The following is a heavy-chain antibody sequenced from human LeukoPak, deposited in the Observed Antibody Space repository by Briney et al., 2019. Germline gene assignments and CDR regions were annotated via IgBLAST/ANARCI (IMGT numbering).Heavy chain of an antibody. D-gene: IGHD2-15*01. CDR2: ISYSGNT. CDR3: ARHCCSAPSKRVFDI. V-gene: IGHV4-39*01. J-gene: IGHJ3*02. CDR1: GGSIISSDYH. Sequence: SETLSLTCTVSGGSIISSDYHWGWVRQPPGKGLEWIGTISYSGNTDYNPSLRSRVTVSVDTSNNQFSLRLGSVTAADTAVYHCARHCCSAPSKRVFDIWGQGTMVTVSS.